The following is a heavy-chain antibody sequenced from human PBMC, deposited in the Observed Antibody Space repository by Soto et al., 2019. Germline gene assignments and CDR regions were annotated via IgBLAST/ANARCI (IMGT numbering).Heavy chain of an antibody. V-gene: IGHV1-69*13. CDR2: IIPIFGTA. D-gene: IGHD2-15*01. J-gene: IGHJ5*02. CDR1: GGTFSSYA. CDR3: ASSGYCSGGSCPTSYTWFDP. Sequence: ASVKVSCKASGGTFSSYAISWVRQAPGQGLEWMGGIIPIFGTANYAQKFQGRVTITADESTSTAYMELSSLRSEDTAVYYCASSGYCSGGSCPTSYTWFDPWGQGTLVTVPQ.